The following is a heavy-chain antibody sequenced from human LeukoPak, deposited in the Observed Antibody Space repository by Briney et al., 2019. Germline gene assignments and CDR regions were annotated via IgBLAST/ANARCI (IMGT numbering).Heavy chain of an antibody. CDR2: ISAYNGNT. V-gene: IGHV1-18*01. Sequence: HRASVKVSCKASGYTLTSYGTSWVRQAPGQGLEWMGWISAYNGNTNYAQKLQGRVTMTTDTSTSTAYMELRSLRSDDTAVYYCARATYGSGSYSPYYFDYWGQGTLVTVSS. D-gene: IGHD3-10*01. J-gene: IGHJ4*02. CDR3: ARATYGSGSYSPYYFDY. CDR1: GYTLTSYG.